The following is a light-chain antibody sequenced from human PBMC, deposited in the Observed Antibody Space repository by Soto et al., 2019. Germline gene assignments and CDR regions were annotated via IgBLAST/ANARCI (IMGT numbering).Light chain of an antibody. Sequence: EIVMTQSPAPLSVSPGERATLSCRASQRVSSNLAWYQQKPGQAPRLLIYGASTSANGIPARFSGSGSETEFTLTIRSLQSEDFAVYYCQQYNNWPPWTFGQGTKVEIK. V-gene: IGKV3-15*01. J-gene: IGKJ1*01. CDR2: GAS. CDR3: QQYNNWPPWT. CDR1: QRVSSN.